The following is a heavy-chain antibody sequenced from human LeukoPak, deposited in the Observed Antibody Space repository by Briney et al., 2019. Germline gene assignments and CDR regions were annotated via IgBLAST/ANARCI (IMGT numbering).Heavy chain of an antibody. CDR1: GFTFSSCA. Sequence: PGGSLRLSCAASGFTFSSCAMTWVRQAPGKGLEWVSSISGSGGTTYYADSVKGRFTISRDNAKNSLYLQMNSLRAEDTAVYYCARDGRVVRGYDYWGQGTLVTVSS. D-gene: IGHD3-10*01. V-gene: IGHV3-23*01. CDR2: ISGSGGTT. CDR3: ARDGRVVRGYDY. J-gene: IGHJ4*02.